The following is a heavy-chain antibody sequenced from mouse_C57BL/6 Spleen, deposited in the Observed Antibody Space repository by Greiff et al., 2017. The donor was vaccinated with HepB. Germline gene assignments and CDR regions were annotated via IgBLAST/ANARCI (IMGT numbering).Heavy chain of an antibody. V-gene: IGHV1-18*01. CDR2: INPNNGGT. Sequence: EVQLQHSGPELVKPGASVKIPCKASGYTFTDYNMDWVKQSHGKSLEWIGDINPNNGGTIYNQKFKGKATLTVDKSSSTAYMELRSLTSEDTAVYYCAREGTYGSSYRWYFDVWGTGTTVTVSS. CDR1: GYTFTDYN. CDR3: AREGTYGSSYRWYFDV. D-gene: IGHD1-1*01. J-gene: IGHJ1*03.